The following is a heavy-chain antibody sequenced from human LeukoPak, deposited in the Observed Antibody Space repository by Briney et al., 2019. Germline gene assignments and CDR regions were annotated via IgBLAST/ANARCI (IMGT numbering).Heavy chain of an antibody. J-gene: IGHJ6*02. CDR3: VKDIACSAGSCYRRTYYFYGTDV. D-gene: IGHD2-15*01. Sequence: GGSLRLSCATSGFTFSDYAMSWVRQSPGKGLEWVSASSGSGSTTYYADSVKGRFTISRDKSKNTLYLQMNSLRAEDTAVYYCVKDIACSAGSCYRRTYYFYGTDVWGQGTTVTVSS. V-gene: IGHV3-23*01. CDR1: GFTFSDYA. CDR2: SSGSGSTT.